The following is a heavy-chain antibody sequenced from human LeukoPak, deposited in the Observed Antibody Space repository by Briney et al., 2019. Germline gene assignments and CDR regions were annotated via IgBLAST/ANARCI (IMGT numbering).Heavy chain of an antibody. Sequence: SETLSLTCAVYGGSLSGYYWSWIRQPPGKGLEWIGEINHSGSTNYNPYLKTRVTISVDTSKNQFSLKLSSVTAADTAVYYCARGQILFDPWGQGTLVTVSS. CDR1: GGSLSGYY. CDR3: ARGQILFDP. J-gene: IGHJ5*02. V-gene: IGHV4-34*01. CDR2: INHSGST.